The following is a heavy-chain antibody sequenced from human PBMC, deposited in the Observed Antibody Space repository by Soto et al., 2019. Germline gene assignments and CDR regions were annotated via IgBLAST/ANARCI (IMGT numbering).Heavy chain of an antibody. CDR3: ARVGCVSTSCSVRVHSSSYYFDY. CDR1: GVSISSGDYY. Sequence: SETLSLTCTFSGVSISSGDYYWSWIRQPPGKGLEWIGYIFHSGSTYYNKSLKNRVTISADTSKNQFSLYLSSVTAAVTVVYYCARVGCVSTSCSVRVHSSSYYFDYWGQGTLVTVS. CDR2: IFHSGST. V-gene: IGHV4-30-4*01. J-gene: IGHJ4*02. D-gene: IGHD2-2*01.